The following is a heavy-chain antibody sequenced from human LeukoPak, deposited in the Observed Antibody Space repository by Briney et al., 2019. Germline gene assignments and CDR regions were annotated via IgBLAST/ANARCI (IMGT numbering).Heavy chain of an antibody. CDR3: ARHVREPRLNWFAP. J-gene: IGHJ5*02. V-gene: IGHV4-39*01. D-gene: IGHD1-14*01. CDR2: IYYSGST. Sequence: PSETLSLTCTVSGGSISSSSYYWGWIRQPPGKGLEWIGSIYYSGSTYYNPSLKSRVTISVDTSKNQFSLKLSSVTAADTAVYYCARHVREPRLNWFAPWGQGTLVTVSS. CDR1: GGSISSSSYY.